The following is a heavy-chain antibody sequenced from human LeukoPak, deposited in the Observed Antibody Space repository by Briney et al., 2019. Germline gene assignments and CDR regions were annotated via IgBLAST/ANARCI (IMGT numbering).Heavy chain of an antibody. D-gene: IGHD2-15*01. CDR1: GGSFSGYY. CDR2: INHSGST. V-gene: IGHV4-34*01. Sequence: SATLSLTFAVYGGSFSGYYWSWIRHPPGKGLEWIGEINHSGSTNYNPSLKSRVTISVDTSKNQFSLKLSSVTAADTAVYYCAREIGLNIVVVVAATADDAFDIWGQGTMVTVSS. CDR3: AREIGLNIVVVVAATADDAFDI. J-gene: IGHJ3*02.